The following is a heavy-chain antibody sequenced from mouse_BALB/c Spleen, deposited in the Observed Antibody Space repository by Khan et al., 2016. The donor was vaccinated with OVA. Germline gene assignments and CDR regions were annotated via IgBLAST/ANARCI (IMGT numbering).Heavy chain of an antibody. J-gene: IGHJ3*01. D-gene: IGHD2-14*01. CDR2: IYPGDGDT. Sequence: QVQLQQSGAELVRPGSSVKISCKASGYAFSSYWMNWVKQRPGQGLEWIGQIYPGDGDTNYNGKFKGKATLTADKSSSTAYMQLRRLTSEDSAVYFCTRNNYMYDGFAYWCLTTLVAVSA. V-gene: IGHV1-80*01. CDR3: TRNNYMYDGFAY. CDR1: GYAFSSYW.